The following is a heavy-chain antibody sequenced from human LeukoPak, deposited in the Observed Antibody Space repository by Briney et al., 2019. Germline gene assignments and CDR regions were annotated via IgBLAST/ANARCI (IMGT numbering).Heavy chain of an antibody. Sequence: ASVKVSCKASGYTFTGYYMHWVRQAPGQGLEWMGWINPNSGGTNYAQKFQGRVTMTRDTSISTAYMELSSLRSEDTAVYYCAREDGSGSYLYWGQGTLVTVSS. CDR2: INPNSGGT. CDR3: AREDGSGSYLY. CDR1: GYTFTGYY. V-gene: IGHV1-2*02. D-gene: IGHD3-10*01. J-gene: IGHJ4*02.